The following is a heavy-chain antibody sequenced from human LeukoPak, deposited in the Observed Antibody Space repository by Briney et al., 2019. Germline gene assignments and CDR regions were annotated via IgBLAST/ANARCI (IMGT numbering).Heavy chain of an antibody. CDR1: GGSFSGYS. CDR2: INHSGST. J-gene: IGHJ3*01. D-gene: IGHD3-22*01. CDR3: AKSTYYYDTFVNAFDF. V-gene: IGHV4-34*01. Sequence: SETLSLTCAVSGGSFSGYSWSWIRQPPGKGLEWIGEINHSGSTNYNPSLKTRVTISVDTSKNQFSLKLSSVTAADTAVYYCAKSTYYYDTFVNAFDFWGQGTVVTVSS.